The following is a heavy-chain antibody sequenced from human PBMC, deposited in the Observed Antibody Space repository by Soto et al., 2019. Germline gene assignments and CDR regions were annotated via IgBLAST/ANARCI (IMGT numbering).Heavy chain of an antibody. J-gene: IGHJ4*02. D-gene: IGHD3-22*01. CDR3: ARTYYYDSSGYLFLPY. CDR2: LNPKDDIV. CDR1: GYTFSSHN. Sequence: ASVKVSCKTSGYTFSSHNLHWVRQAPGQGLEWIGILNPKDDIVDYGQRFRGRVTITRDTSASTAYMELSSLRSEDTAVYYCARTYYYDSSGYLFLPYWGQGTLVTVSS. V-gene: IGHV1-46*01.